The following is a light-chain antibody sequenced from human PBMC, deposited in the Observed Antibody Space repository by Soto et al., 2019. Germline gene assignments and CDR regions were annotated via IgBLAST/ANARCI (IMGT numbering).Light chain of an antibody. CDR2: GNN. V-gene: IGLV1-40*01. Sequence: QLVLTQPPSVSGAPGQRVTISCTGSSSNIGAGYDVHWYQQLPGTAPKLLIYGNNNRPSGVPDRFSGSKSGTSASLAITGLQAEDEADYYCQSYDSSLSGSWVFGGGTKLTV. J-gene: IGLJ3*02. CDR1: SSNIGAGYD. CDR3: QSYDSSLSGSWV.